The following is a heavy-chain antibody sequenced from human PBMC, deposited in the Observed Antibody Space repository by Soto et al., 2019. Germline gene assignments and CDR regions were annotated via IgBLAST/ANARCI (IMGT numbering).Heavy chain of an antibody. J-gene: IGHJ6*02. D-gene: IGHD2-8*02. Sequence: QVQLQESGPGLVKPSETLSVTCTVSGGSISSYYWSWIRQPPGKRLEWIGYIYYSGSTNYNPSLKSRVTISVDTSKNQFSLKLSSVTAADTAVYYCSRVFGDVLWTEAPVGSGMDLWGQQTPLTVSS. CDR2: IYYSGST. V-gene: IGHV4-59*01. CDR1: GGSISSYY. CDR3: SRVFGDVLWTEAPVGSGMDL.